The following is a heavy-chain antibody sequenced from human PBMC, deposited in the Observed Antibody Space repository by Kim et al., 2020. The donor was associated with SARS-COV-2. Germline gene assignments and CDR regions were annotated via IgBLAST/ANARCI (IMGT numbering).Heavy chain of an antibody. Sequence: SETLSLTCTVSGGSLSSSSYYWGWIRQPPGKGLEWIGTAYYIGNTYYNPSLKSRVTISVDTSKNQFSLKLGSVTAADTAVYYCARHQRYGNGWYVAFYYYYIDVWGRGTAVTVSS. CDR2: AYYIGNT. J-gene: IGHJ6*03. V-gene: IGHV4-39*01. CDR1: GGSLSSSSYY. D-gene: IGHD6-19*01. CDR3: ARHQRYGNGWYVAFYYYYIDV.